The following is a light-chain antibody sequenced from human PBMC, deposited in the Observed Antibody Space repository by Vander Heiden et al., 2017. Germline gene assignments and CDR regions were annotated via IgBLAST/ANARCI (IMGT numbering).Light chain of an antibody. CDR1: SSDVGGYNY. CDR3: SSYTSSSTRL. J-gene: IGLJ1*01. V-gene: IGLV2-14*01. Sequence: QSALTQPASVSGSPGQSITISCTGTSSDVGGYNYVSWYQQHPGKSPKLMIDEVSNRPSGVSNRFSGSKSGNTASLTISGLQAEDEADYYCSSYTSSSTRLFGTGTKLTVL. CDR2: EVS.